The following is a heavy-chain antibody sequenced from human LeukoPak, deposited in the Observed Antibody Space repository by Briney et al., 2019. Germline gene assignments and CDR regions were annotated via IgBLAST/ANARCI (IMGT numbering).Heavy chain of an antibody. Sequence: GGSLRLSCAASGFTFRSYWMDWVRQVPGKGLEWVSGIVGSGGSTYYADSVKGRFTISRDNTKNTLYLQMSSLRVEDTAIYYCARAPSGGYDYWGQGTLVTVSS. CDR1: GFTFRSYW. CDR3: ARAPSGGYDY. V-gene: IGHV3-23*01. D-gene: IGHD1-26*01. CDR2: IVGSGGST. J-gene: IGHJ4*02.